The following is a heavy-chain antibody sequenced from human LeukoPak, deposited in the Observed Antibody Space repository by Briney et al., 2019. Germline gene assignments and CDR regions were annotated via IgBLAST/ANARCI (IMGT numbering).Heavy chain of an antibody. CDR3: ARGRRYDSSGHDHHWFDP. J-gene: IGHJ5*02. CDR2: ISAYNGNT. Sequence: ASVKVSCKASGYTFTSYGISWVRQAPGQGLEWMGWISAYNGNTNYAQKLQGRVTMTTDTSTSTAYMELRSLRSDDTAVYYCARGRRYDSSGHDHHWFDPWGRGTLVTVSS. V-gene: IGHV1-18*01. D-gene: IGHD3-22*01. CDR1: GYTFTSYG.